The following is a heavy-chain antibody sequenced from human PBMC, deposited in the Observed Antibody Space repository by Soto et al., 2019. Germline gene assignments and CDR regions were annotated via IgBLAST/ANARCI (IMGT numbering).Heavy chain of an antibody. D-gene: IGHD6-19*01. J-gene: IGHJ4*02. CDR3: RTQWLD. V-gene: IGHV3-15*01. CDR1: GITLSNAW. CDR2: IKKQADGGTT. Sequence: EVQLVESGGGLVKPGAPLRLSCAASGITLSNAWMSWVRQAPGKGLEWVGLIKKQADGGTTEYAAPLKGRCTISRDDSENTLYLQMSSLQTEDTAVYYCRTQWLDWGQGTLVTVSS.